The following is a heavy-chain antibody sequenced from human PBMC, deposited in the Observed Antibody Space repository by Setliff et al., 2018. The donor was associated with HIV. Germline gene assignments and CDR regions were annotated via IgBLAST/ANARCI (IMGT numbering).Heavy chain of an antibody. Sequence: ASVKVSCKTSGYMFIAYGMSWVRRAPGQGLEWMGRIGPYNDRTEYAQEFQGRVSLTIDTSTSTAYMELRSLRSDDTAVYYCARHCNAGTCYFYIWGQGTMVTVSS. D-gene: IGHD2-15*01. V-gene: IGHV1-18*01. CDR2: IGPYNDRT. CDR1: GYMFIAYG. J-gene: IGHJ3*02. CDR3: ARHCNAGTCYFYI.